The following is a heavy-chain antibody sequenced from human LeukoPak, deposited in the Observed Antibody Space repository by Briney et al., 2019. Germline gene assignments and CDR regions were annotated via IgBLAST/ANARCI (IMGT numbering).Heavy chain of an antibody. CDR2: ISGSGDST. Sequence: GGSLRLSRAASGFTFSNFWMHWVRQAPGKGLEWVSAISGSGDSTYYGDSVKGRFTISRDNSKNTLYLQMNSLRAEDTAVYYCAKTRPLDSSSWSHGDYWGQGTLVTVSS. V-gene: IGHV3-23*01. J-gene: IGHJ4*02. CDR1: GFTFSNFW. CDR3: AKTRPLDSSSWSHGDY. D-gene: IGHD6-13*01.